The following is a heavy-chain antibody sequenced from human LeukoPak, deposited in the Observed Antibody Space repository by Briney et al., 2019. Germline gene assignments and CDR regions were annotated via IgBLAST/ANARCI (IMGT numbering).Heavy chain of an antibody. CDR1: GGSIISSY. Sequence: PSETLSLTCTVSGGSIISSYWTWIRQSPGKGLEWVGYVYNTVDVNYSPSFQSRVTISVDMFKNYFSLSLKSVTAADTAIYYCVRSRPYDTTGYNPTYYFDSWGQGALVTVSS. J-gene: IGHJ4*02. CDR3: VRSRPYDTTGYNPTYYFDS. V-gene: IGHV4-59*01. CDR2: VYNTVDV. D-gene: IGHD3-22*01.